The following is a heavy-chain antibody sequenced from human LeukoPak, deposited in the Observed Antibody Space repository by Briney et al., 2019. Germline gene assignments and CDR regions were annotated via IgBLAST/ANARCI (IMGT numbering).Heavy chain of an antibody. CDR3: ARVYGSGSYFYYYYMDV. CDR1: GYTFTSYY. Sequence: ASVKVSCKASGYTFTSYYMHWVRQAPGQGLEWMGLINPTGGSTGYAQKFQGRVTMTRDMSTSTAYMELSSLRSEDTAVYYCARVYGSGSYFYYYYMDVWGKGTTVTISS. CDR2: INPTGGST. J-gene: IGHJ6*03. V-gene: IGHV1-46*01. D-gene: IGHD3-10*01.